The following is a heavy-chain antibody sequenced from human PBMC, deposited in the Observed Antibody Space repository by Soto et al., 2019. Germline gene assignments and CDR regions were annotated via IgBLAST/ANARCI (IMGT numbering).Heavy chain of an antibody. CDR1: GFTFSSYA. V-gene: IGHV3-23*01. CDR2: ISGSGGST. CDR3: AKDGVGLWFGDPGESFDY. Sequence: EVQLLESGGGLVQPGGSLRLSCAASGFTFSSYAMSWVRQAPGKGLEWVSAISGSGGSTYYADSVKGRFTISRDNSKNKRYLQMNSLRAEDTAVYYCAKDGVGLWFGDPGESFDYWGQGTLVTVSS. D-gene: IGHD3-10*01. J-gene: IGHJ4*02.